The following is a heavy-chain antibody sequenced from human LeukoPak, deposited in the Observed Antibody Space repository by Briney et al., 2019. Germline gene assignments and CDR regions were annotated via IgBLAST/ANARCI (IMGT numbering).Heavy chain of an antibody. D-gene: IGHD6-13*01. Sequence: SVKVSCKASGGTFRSYAISWVRQAPGQGLEWMGGIIPIFGTANYAQKFQGRVTITTDESTSTAYMELSSLRSDDTAVYYCARYSSSWFTVPYYYYGMDVWGQGTTVTVSS. CDR2: IIPIFGTA. V-gene: IGHV1-69*05. CDR3: ARYSSSWFTVPYYYYGMDV. J-gene: IGHJ6*02. CDR1: GGTFRSYA.